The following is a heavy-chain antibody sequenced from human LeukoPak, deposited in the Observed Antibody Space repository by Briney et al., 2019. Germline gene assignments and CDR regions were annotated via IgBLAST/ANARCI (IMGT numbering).Heavy chain of an antibody. CDR2: IYTSGST. Sequence: PSETLSLTCTVSGCSISSYYWSWIRQPAGKGLEWIGLIYTSGSTNYNPSLKSRVTMSVDTSKKRFSQKLSSVTAADTGVYYCARVGGSGWYGFDYWGQGTLVTVSS. D-gene: IGHD6-19*01. CDR3: ARVGGSGWYGFDY. V-gene: IGHV4-4*07. J-gene: IGHJ4*02. CDR1: GCSISSYY.